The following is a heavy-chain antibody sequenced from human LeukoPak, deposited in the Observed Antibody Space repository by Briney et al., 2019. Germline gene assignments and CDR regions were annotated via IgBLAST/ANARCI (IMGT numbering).Heavy chain of an antibody. V-gene: IGHV1-24*01. CDR2: FDPEDGET. D-gene: IGHD3-9*01. J-gene: IGHJ1*01. CDR1: GYTLSELI. Sequence: ASVKVSCKVSGYTLSELIMHWVRQALGKRLEWMGGFDPEDGETIYAQKFQGRVTMTEDTSTDTAYMELSSLRSEDTAVYYCATDRPYDILTGYSLKFQPWGQGTLVTVSS. CDR3: ATDRPYDILTGYSLKFQP.